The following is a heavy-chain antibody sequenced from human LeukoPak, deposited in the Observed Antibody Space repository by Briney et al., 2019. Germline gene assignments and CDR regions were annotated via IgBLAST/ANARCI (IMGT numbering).Heavy chain of an antibody. CDR1: GGTFSSYA. D-gene: IGHD5-24*01. Sequence: SVKVSCKASGGTFSSYAISWVRQAPGQGLEWMGGIIPIFGTAHYAQKFQGRVTITADESTSTAYMELSSLRSEDTAVYYCARMAGGWALAFDIWGQGTMVTVSS. CDR2: IIPIFGTA. V-gene: IGHV1-69*01. CDR3: ARMAGGWALAFDI. J-gene: IGHJ3*02.